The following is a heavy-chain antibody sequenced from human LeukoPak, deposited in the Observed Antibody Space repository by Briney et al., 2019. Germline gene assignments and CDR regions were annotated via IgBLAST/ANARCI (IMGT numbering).Heavy chain of an antibody. J-gene: IGHJ4*02. Sequence: PGRSLRLSCTASGFPFSHHAMSWVRQAPGKGLEWVSAITSSGDNIYSADSVKGRFTVSRDNAKSTLYLHMNSLRAEDTAMYYCVYYDSSGFYYGRLRYWGQGTLVIVSS. V-gene: IGHV3-23*01. CDR3: VYYDSSGFYYGRLRY. D-gene: IGHD3-22*01. CDR1: GFPFSHHA. CDR2: ITSSGDNI.